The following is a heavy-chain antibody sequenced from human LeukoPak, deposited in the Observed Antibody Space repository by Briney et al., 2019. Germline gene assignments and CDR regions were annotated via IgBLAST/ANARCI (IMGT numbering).Heavy chain of an antibody. CDR2: INSDGSAT. Sequence: PGGSLRLSCAAFGFSFSTHWMHWVRQAPGKGLVYVAQINSDGSATAYADSAKGRFTISRDNSKNTLYLQMNSLRAEDTAVYYCAKDRLLWFGELAPSADYWGQGTLVTVSS. D-gene: IGHD3-10*01. CDR1: GFSFSTHW. CDR3: AKDRLLWFGELAPSADY. J-gene: IGHJ4*02. V-gene: IGHV3-74*01.